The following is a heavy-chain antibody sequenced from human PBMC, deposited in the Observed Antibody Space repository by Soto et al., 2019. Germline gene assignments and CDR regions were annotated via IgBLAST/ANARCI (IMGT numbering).Heavy chain of an antibody. CDR2: INYSGRT. V-gene: IGHV4-31*03. Sequence: SETLSLTCTVSGDSISSGSYYWSWIRQHPGKGLEWIAYINYSGRTFFNPSLESRVTISVDTSQNQFSLKVSSVTVADTAVYYCARGPEGCSSTACYVFDYWGQGTLVTVSS. CDR1: GDSISSGSYY. CDR3: ARGPEGCSSTACYVFDY. J-gene: IGHJ4*02. D-gene: IGHD2-2*01.